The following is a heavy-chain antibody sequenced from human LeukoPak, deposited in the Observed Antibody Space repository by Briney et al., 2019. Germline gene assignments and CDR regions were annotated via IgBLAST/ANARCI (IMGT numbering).Heavy chain of an antibody. V-gene: IGHV3-48*02. D-gene: IGHD2-15*01. CDR1: GVTFSSYS. J-gene: IGHJ4*02. CDR2: ISSSSSTI. Sequence: GGALRLSCAASGVTFSSYSMSWVRQAPGKGREWVSYISSSSSTIYYADSVKGRFTISRDNPKNSLYLQMNSLRDEDTAVYYCARVGCSGGSCYSAPGFDYWGQGTLVTVSS. CDR3: ARVGCSGGSCYSAPGFDY.